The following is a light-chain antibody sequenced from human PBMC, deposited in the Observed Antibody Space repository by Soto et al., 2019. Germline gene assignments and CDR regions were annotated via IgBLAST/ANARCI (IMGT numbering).Light chain of an antibody. CDR1: QSVSSSY. J-gene: IGKJ1*01. Sequence: EIVLTQSPATLSLSPGERATLSCRASQSVSSSYLAWYQQKPGQAPRLLIYGASSRATGIPGRFSGSGSGTDFTLTISRLEPEDFGVYYCQQYGSSPRTFGQGTKVEIK. CDR3: QQYGSSPRT. CDR2: GAS. V-gene: IGKV3-20*01.